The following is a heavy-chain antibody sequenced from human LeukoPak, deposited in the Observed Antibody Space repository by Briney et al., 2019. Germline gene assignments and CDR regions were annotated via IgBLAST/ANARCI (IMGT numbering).Heavy chain of an antibody. V-gene: IGHV1-18*01. CDR3: ASPSSGIAVAGTLDY. CDR2: IGAYNGNT. Sequence: ASVKVSCKASGYTFTSYGISWVRQAPGQGLEWMGWIGAYNGNTNYAQKLQGRVTMTTDTSTSTAYMELRSLRSDDTAVYYCASPSSGIAVAGTLDYWGQGTLVTVSS. D-gene: IGHD6-19*01. J-gene: IGHJ4*02. CDR1: GYTFTSYG.